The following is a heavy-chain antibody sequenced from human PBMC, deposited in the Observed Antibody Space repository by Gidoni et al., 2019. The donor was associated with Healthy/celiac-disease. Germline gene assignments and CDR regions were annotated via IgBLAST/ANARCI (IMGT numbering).Heavy chain of an antibody. V-gene: IGHV4-59*01. CDR1: GGSISSYY. CDR2: IYYSGST. J-gene: IGHJ6*02. Sequence: QVQLQESGPGLVKPSETLSLTCTVSGGSISSYYWSWIRQPPGKGLEWIGYIYYSGSTNYNPSLKSRVTISVDTSKNQFSLKLSSVTAADTAVYYCARDASPLLTTGTYGMDVWGQGTTVTVSS. CDR3: ARDASPLLTTGTYGMDV. D-gene: IGHD4-17*01.